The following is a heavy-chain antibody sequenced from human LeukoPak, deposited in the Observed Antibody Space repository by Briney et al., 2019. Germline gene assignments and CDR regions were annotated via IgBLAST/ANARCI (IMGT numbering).Heavy chain of an antibody. CDR3: ARGYQLLYLDWFDP. D-gene: IGHD2-2*02. J-gene: IGHJ5*02. Sequence: SVKVSCKASGGTFSSYAISWVRQAPGQGLERMGGIIPIFGTANYAQKFQGRVTITADESTSTAYMELSSLRSEDTAVYYCARGYQLLYLDWFDPWGQGTLVTVSS. CDR2: IIPIFGTA. V-gene: IGHV1-69*01. CDR1: GGTFSSYA.